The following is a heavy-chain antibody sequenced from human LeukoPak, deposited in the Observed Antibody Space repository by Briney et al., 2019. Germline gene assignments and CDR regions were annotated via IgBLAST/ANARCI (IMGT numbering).Heavy chain of an antibody. CDR1: SGSISSYY. D-gene: IGHD1-26*01. V-gene: IGHV4-59*08. J-gene: IGHJ4*02. CDR2: IYYSGST. CDR3: ARQPVYSGSYVFD. Sequence: PSETLSLTCTVSSGSISSYYWSWIRQPPGKGLEWIGYIYYSGSTNYNPSLKRRVTISVDTSKNQFSLKLSSVTAADTAVCYCARQPVYSGSYVFDWGQGNLVTVSS.